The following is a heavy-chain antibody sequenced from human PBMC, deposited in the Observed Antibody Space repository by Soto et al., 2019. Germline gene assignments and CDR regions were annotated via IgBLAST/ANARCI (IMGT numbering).Heavy chain of an antibody. Sequence: QLQLQESGSGLVKPSQTLSLTCAVSGGSISSGGYSWSWIRQPPGKGLEWIGYIYHSGSTYYNPSLNGXXTXSXXRSKNQFSLKLSSVTAADTAVYYCARGPHTARFDYWGQGTLVTVSS. V-gene: IGHV4-30-2*01. J-gene: IGHJ4*02. CDR2: IYHSGST. CDR3: ARGPHTARFDY. CDR1: GGSISSGGYS.